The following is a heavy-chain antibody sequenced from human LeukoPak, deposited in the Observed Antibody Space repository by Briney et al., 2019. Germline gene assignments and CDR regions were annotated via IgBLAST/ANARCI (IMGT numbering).Heavy chain of an antibody. CDR3: ARFAYCGGHCWYYFDY. V-gene: IGHV4-59*01. Sequence: SETLSLTCTVSGGSISNYYWSWIRQPPGKGLEWLGYIFSSGSTNYNPSLKSRVTISVDTSKNQFSLSLSSVTTADTAVYFCARFAYCGGHCWYYFDYWGQGTLVTVSS. J-gene: IGHJ4*02. D-gene: IGHD2-21*02. CDR2: IFSSGST. CDR1: GGSISNYY.